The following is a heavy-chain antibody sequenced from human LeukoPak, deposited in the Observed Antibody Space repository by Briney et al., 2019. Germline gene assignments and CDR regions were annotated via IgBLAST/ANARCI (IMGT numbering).Heavy chain of an antibody. Sequence: SETLSLTCTVSGGSISSSSYYWGWIRQPPGKGLEWIGSIYYSGSTYYNPSLKSRVTISVDTSKNQFSLKLSSVTAADTAVYYCARQPPTHRRTIVVVPAVRPFDPWGQGTLVTVSS. V-gene: IGHV4-39*01. J-gene: IGHJ5*02. CDR2: IYYSGST. CDR3: ARQPPTHRRTIVVVPAVRPFDP. CDR1: GGSISSSSYY. D-gene: IGHD2-2*01.